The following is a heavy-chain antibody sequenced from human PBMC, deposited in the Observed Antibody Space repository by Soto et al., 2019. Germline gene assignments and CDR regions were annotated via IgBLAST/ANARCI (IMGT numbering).Heavy chain of an antibody. J-gene: IGHJ6*02. CDR2: IYCDDDK. V-gene: IGHV2-5*02. Sequence: VSGPTLVNPTQTLTLTCTFSGFSLSTSGVGVGWIRQPPGKALEWLALIYCDDDKRYSPSLKSRLTITKDTSKSQVVLTMTNMDPVDTATYYCAHIPPSTVYYYYGMDVWGQGTTVTVSS. CDR1: GFSLSTSGVG. CDR3: AHIPPSTVYYYYGMDV.